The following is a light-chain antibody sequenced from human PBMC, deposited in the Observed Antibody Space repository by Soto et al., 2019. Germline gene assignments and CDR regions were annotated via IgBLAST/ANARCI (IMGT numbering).Light chain of an antibody. CDR1: SSDVGGYNY. Sequence: QSALTQPPSASGSPGQSVTISCTGTSSDVGGYNYVSWYQQHPGKAPKLMIYEVSKRPSGVPDCFSGSKSGNTASLTVSGLQAEDEADYYCSSYAGSTVVFGGGTQLTV. CDR3: SSYAGSTVV. V-gene: IGLV2-8*01. J-gene: IGLJ2*01. CDR2: EVS.